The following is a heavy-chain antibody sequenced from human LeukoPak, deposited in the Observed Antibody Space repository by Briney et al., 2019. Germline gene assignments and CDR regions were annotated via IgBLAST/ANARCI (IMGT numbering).Heavy chain of an antibody. J-gene: IGHJ4*02. CDR3: ARLVPAALSLDY. Sequence: PSETLSLTCTVSGGSISSYYWSWIRQPPGKGLEWIGYISYSGSTNYNPSLKSRVTISVDTSKNHFSLKLSSVTAADTAVYYCARLVPAALSLDYWGQGTLVTVSS. CDR1: GGSISSYY. D-gene: IGHD2-2*01. V-gene: IGHV4-59*01. CDR2: ISYSGST.